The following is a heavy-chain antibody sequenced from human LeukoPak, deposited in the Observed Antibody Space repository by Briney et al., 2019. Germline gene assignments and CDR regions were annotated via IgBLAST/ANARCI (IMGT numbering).Heavy chain of an antibody. V-gene: IGHV3-48*04. J-gene: IGHJ4*02. CDR2: ISSSSITI. D-gene: IGHD2-15*01. Sequence: GVSLTLSCAASSYPFSIYRLNWVRQAPGKGREGVSYISSSSITIYYADSVKGRFTISRDNAEKSLYLQMNSLRAEDTAVYYCARDRGGSYSAIDYWGEGTLVTVCS. CDR3: ARDRGGSYSAIDY. CDR1: SYPFSIYR.